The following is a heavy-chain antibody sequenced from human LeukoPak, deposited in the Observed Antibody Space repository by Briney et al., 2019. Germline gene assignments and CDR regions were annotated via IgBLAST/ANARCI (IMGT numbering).Heavy chain of an antibody. V-gene: IGHV3-30*18. CDR3: AKVPYKTYYYDTSGYYEDY. CDR2: ISDDTSNK. D-gene: IGHD3-22*01. Sequence: GGSLRLSGAASGFTFSGYDMHWVRQAPGKGLEWVAVISDDTSNKYYADSVKGRFTISRDNSKDTLYLQMSSLRAEDTAVYYCAKVPYKTYYYDTSGYYEDYWGQGTLVTVSS. CDR1: GFTFSGYD. J-gene: IGHJ4*02.